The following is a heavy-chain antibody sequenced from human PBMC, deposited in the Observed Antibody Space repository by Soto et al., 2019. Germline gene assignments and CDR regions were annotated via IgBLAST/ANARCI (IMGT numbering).Heavy chain of an antibody. CDR3: ARRLDSSGWSELRTDFDY. D-gene: IGHD6-19*01. J-gene: IGHJ4*02. V-gene: IGHV5-10-1*01. CDR2: IDPSDSYT. CDR1: GYSFTSYW. Sequence: PGESLKISCKGSGYSFTSYWISWVRQMPGKGLEWMGRIDPSDSYTNYSPSFQGHVTISADKSISTAYLQWSSLKASDTAMYYCARRLDSSGWSELRTDFDYWGQGTLVTVSS.